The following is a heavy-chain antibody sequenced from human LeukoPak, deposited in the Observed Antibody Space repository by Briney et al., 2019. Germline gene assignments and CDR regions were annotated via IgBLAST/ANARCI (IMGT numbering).Heavy chain of an antibody. CDR3: ARHWAY. CDR1: GGSITTTNYY. V-gene: IGHV4-39*01. CDR2: ISYTGSS. D-gene: IGHD3-16*01. Sequence: PSETLSLTCTVSGGSITTTNYYWGWIRQPPGKGLEWIGSISYTGSSYYNPSLKSRVTISVDTSKNQFSLKLTSVTTADTAVYYCARHWAYWGQGTLVTVSS. J-gene: IGHJ4*02.